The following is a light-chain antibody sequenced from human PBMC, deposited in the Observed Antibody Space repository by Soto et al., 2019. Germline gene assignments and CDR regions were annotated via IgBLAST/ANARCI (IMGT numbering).Light chain of an antibody. Sequence: AIQMTQSPSSLSASVGDRVTITCRASQGIRNDLGWYQQKPGKAPKLLIYGASFLRSGVPSRFSGSGSGTEFTLTVSSLQPEDFATYYCLQDYNFPWTFGQGTKVEIK. J-gene: IGKJ1*01. CDR2: GAS. CDR1: QGIRND. V-gene: IGKV1-6*01. CDR3: LQDYNFPWT.